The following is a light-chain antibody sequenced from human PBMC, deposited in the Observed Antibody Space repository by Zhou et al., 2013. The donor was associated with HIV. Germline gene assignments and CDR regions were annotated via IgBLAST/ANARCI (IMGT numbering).Light chain of an antibody. CDR2: KGS. CDR3: QHYDSYPYT. J-gene: IGKJ2*01. Sequence: DIQMTQSPSSLSASVGDRVTITCRASQSISSYLNWYQQKPGSAPKLLIYKGSTLESGVPSRFSGSGSGTEFTLVITSLQAEDVGTYYCQHYDSYPYTFGRGTKVEI. V-gene: IGKV1-39*01. CDR1: QSISSY.